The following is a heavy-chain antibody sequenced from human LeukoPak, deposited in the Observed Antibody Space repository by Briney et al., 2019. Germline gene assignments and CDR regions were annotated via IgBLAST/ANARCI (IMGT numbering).Heavy chain of an antibody. CDR1: GGSISSYY. J-gene: IGHJ6*02. D-gene: IGHD1-26*01. CDR2: IYYSGST. Sequence: SETLSLTCTVSGGSISSYYWSWIRQPPGRGLEWIGYIYYSGSTNYNPSLKSRVTISVDTSKNQFSLKLSSVTAADTAVYYCARGAEGYYYYGMDVWGQGTTVTVSS. CDR3: ARGAEGYYYYGMDV. V-gene: IGHV4-59*01.